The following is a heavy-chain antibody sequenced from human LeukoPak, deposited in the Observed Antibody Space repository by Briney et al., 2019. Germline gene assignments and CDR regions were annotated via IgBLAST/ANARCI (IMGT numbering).Heavy chain of an antibody. CDR2: ISGSGGSI. V-gene: IGHV3-23*01. Sequence: GGSLRLSCAASGFTFSSYGMSWVRQAPGKGLEWVSAISGSGGSIYYADSVKGRFTISRDNSKNTLYLQMNSLRAEDTAVYYCANPGGYDILTGPQTHDAFDIWGQGTMVTVSS. CDR1: GFTFSSYG. J-gene: IGHJ3*02. D-gene: IGHD3-9*01. CDR3: ANPGGYDILTGPQTHDAFDI.